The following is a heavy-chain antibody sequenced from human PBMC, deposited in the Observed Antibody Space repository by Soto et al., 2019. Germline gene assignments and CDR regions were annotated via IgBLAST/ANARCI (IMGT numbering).Heavy chain of an antibody. CDR1: GFTFSTYS. V-gene: IGHV3-30*03. CDR2: ITNDRSNE. D-gene: IGHD2-15*01. CDR3: ARDGYCSGGSCYSVPVFDY. J-gene: IGHJ4*02. Sequence: GGSLRLSCAASGFTFSTYSMNWVRQAPGKGLEWVADITNDRSNEHYADSVKGRFTISRDNSKNTLYLQMNSLRAEDTAVYYCARDGYCSGGSCYSVPVFDYWGQGTLVTVSS.